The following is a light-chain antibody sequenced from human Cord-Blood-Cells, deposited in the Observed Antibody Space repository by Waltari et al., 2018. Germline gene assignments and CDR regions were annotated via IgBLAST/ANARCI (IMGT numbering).Light chain of an antibody. V-gene: IGKV1-33*01. CDR1: QDISNY. CDR3: EQYDTLPYS. CDR2: DAS. Sequence: DIQMTHSPSSLSASAGNRDTITCQASQDISNYLNSYQQKPGNAPKLLIYDASNLETGVPSRISGSASGTDFAFTISRLQPEDIATYYCEQYDTLPYSFGQGTKLEIK. J-gene: IGKJ2*03.